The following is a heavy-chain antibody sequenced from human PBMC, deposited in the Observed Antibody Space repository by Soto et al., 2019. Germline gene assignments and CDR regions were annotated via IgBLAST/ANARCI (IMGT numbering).Heavy chain of an antibody. CDR2: IAPIGYST. V-gene: IGHV3-23*01. Sequence: EVQLLESGGGLVQTGGSLRLSCAVSGLTFRNHAMSWVRQDPGKGLEWVSTIAPIGYSTHYAGSVEGRFTISRDDSKSTLDLQMNSLRADDKAVYYCVSWVSPHFDYWGQGTLVSVSS. CDR1: GLTFRNHA. J-gene: IGHJ4*02. D-gene: IGHD2-8*01. CDR3: VSWVSPHFDY.